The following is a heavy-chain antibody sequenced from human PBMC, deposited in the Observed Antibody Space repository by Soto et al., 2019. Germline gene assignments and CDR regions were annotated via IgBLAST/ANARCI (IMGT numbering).Heavy chain of an antibody. CDR2: ISAYNGNT. J-gene: IGHJ2*01. CDR3: AGPASGYDPYGYYFWYFDL. V-gene: IGHV1-18*01. Sequence: QVQLVQSGAEVKKPGASVKVSCKASGYTFTSYGISWVRQAPGQGLEWMGWISAYNGNTNYAQKLQGRVTMTTDTPTSKAYLDLRSLRSDDTAVYYCAGPASGYDPYGYYFWYFDLWGRGTLVTVSS. CDR1: GYTFTSYG. D-gene: IGHD5-12*01.